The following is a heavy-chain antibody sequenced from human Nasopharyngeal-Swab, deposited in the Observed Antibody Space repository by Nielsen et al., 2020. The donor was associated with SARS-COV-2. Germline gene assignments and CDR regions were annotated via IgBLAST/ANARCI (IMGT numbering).Heavy chain of an antibody. CDR1: GYSFTSYW. D-gene: IGHD6-13*01. J-gene: IGHJ4*02. CDR3: ARGLIAAAGIFDY. CDR2: IYPGDSDT. V-gene: IGHV5-51*01. Sequence: GESLKISYKGSGYSFTSYWIGWVRQMPGKGLEWMGIIYPGDSDTRYSPSFQGQVTISADKSISTAYPQWSSLKASDTAMYYCARGLIAAAGIFDYWGQGTLVTVSS.